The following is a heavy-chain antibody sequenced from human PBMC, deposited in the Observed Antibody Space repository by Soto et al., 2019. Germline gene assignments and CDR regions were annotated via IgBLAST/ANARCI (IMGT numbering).Heavy chain of an antibody. J-gene: IGHJ3*02. D-gene: IGHD3-10*01. V-gene: IGHV1-46*01. CDR2: INPSGGST. CDR1: GYTFTSYY. Sequence: GASVKVSCKASGYTFTSYYMHWVRQAPGQGLEWMGIINPSGGSTSYAQKFQGRVTMTRDTSTSTVYMELSSLRSEDTAVYYCARDPGLLWFGGPSDAFDIWDQGTMVTVSS. CDR3: ARDPGLLWFGGPSDAFDI.